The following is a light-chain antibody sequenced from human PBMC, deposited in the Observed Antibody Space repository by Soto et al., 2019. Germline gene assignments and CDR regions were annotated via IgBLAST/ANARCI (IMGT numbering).Light chain of an antibody. V-gene: IGKV3-11*01. J-gene: IGKJ4*01. CDR3: QQRSNWPPLT. CDR2: DAS. CDR1: QSVSSY. Sequence: EIVLTQSPATLSLSPGERATLSCRASQSVSSYLAWYQQKPGQAPRILIYDASNRATGIPARFSGSGSATDVTLTISSLEPEDFAVYYCQQRSNWPPLTFGGGTKVEIK.